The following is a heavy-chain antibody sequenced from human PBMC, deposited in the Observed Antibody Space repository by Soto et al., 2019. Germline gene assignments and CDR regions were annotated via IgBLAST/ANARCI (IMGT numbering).Heavy chain of an antibody. CDR3: AAPDXGYCSSTSCSPRPYFDY. D-gene: IGHD2-2*01. CDR2: IVVGSGNT. J-gene: IGHJ4*02. Sequence: SVKVSCKASGFTFTSSAVQWVRQARGQRLEWIGWIVVGSGNTNYAQKFQERVTITRDMSTSTAYMELSSLRSEDTAVYYCAAPDXGYCSSTSCSPRPYFDYWGQGTLVTVSS. V-gene: IGHV1-58*01. CDR1: GFTFTSSA.